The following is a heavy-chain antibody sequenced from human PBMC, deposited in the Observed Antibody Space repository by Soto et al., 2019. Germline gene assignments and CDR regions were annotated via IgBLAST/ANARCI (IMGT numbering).Heavy chain of an antibody. Sequence: PGGSLRLSCVGSGFTFSNYAIHCVRQAPGKGLELVAIISYDGSNKYYTESVRGRFTVSRDNPKNTVYLQMSTLRPEDTAVYYCARDLSRGITMIALEIHYWGQGTRVTVSS. CDR1: GFTFSNYA. CDR3: ARDLSRGITMIALEIHY. V-gene: IGHV3-30*04. J-gene: IGHJ4*02. CDR2: ISYDGSNK. D-gene: IGHD3-22*01.